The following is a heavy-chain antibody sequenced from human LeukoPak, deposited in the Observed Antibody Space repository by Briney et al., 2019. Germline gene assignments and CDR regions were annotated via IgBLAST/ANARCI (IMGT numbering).Heavy chain of an antibody. CDR3: ARASSSGHFDY. CDR1: GFTFSTYW. V-gene: IGHV3-74*01. CDR2: INTDGSST. D-gene: IGHD3-22*01. J-gene: IGHJ4*02. Sequence: GGSLRLSCAASGFTFSTYWMYWVRQAPGKGLVWVSRINTDGSSTSYADSVKGRFTISRDNAKNTLYLQMNSLRTEDTAVYYCARASSSGHFDYWGQGALVTVSS.